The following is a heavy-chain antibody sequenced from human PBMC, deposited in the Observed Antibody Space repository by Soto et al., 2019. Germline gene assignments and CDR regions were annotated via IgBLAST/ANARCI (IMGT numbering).Heavy chain of an antibody. CDR1: GFTFSSYS. D-gene: IGHD3-3*01. V-gene: IGHV3-21*01. J-gene: IGHJ6*02. Sequence: EVQLVESGGGLVKPGGSLRLSCAASGFTFSSYSMNWVRQAPGKGLEWVSSISSSSSYIYYADSVKGRFTISRDNAKNSLYLQMNSLRAEDTAVYYCARGVGPGDFWSGYYFVRPGDYYYGMDVWGQGTTVTVSS. CDR3: ARGVGPGDFWSGYYFVRPGDYYYGMDV. CDR2: ISSSSSYI.